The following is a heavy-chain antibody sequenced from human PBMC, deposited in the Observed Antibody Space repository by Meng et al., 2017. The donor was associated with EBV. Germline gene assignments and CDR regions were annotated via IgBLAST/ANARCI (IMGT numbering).Heavy chain of an antibody. D-gene: IGHD3-3*01. CDR2: INAGNGNT. CDR1: GYTFTSDA. CDR3: ARSGATIFGVVIPTYYFDY. Sequence: QVQLVQSGAEVKKPGASVKVSCKASGYTFTSDAMHWVRQAPGQRLEWMGWINAGNGNTKYSQKFQGRVTITRDTSASTAYMELSSLRSEDTAVYYCARSGATIFGVVIPTYYFDYWGQGTLVTVSS. J-gene: IGHJ4*02. V-gene: IGHV1-3*01.